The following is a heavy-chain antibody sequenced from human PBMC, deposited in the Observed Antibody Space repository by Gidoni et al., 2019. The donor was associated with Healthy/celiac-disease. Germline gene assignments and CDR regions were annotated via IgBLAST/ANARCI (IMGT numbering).Heavy chain of an antibody. CDR2: IVVGSGNT. V-gene: IGHV1-58*01. CDR1: GFTFTSSA. Sequence: QMQLVQSGPEVKKPGTSVKVSCKASGFTFTSSAVQWLLQARGQRLEWIGWIVVGSGNTNYAQKFQERVTITRDMSTSTAYMELSSLRSEDTAVYYCAADGSYTIAVAGFSLYYYYGMDVWGQGTTVTVSS. J-gene: IGHJ6*02. CDR3: AADGSYTIAVAGFSLYYYYGMDV. D-gene: IGHD6-19*01.